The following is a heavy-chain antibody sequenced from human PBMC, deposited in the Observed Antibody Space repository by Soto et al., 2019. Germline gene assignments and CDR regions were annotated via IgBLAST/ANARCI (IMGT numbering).Heavy chain of an antibody. CDR2: IYYSGST. CDR3: ASLVGGYYQHYFDY. V-gene: IGHV4-39*01. CDR1: GGSISSSSYY. J-gene: IGHJ4*02. D-gene: IGHD3-22*01. Sequence: QLQLQESGPGLVKPSETLSLTCTVSGGSISSSSYYWGWIRQPPGKGLEWIGSIYYSGSTYYNPSLKSRVTISVDTSKNQFSLKLSSVTAADTAVYYCASLVGGYYQHYFDYWGQGTLVTVSS.